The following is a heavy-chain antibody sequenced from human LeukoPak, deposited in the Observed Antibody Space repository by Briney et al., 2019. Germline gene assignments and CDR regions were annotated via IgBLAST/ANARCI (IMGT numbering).Heavy chain of an antibody. V-gene: IGHV3-23*01. CDR2: ISGSGGST. CDR3: AKHGSAEAFDI. CDR1: GLTFSNYA. Sequence: GGSLRLSCAAPGLTFSNYALSWVRQAPGKGLEWVSAISGSGGSTYYPDSVKGRFTISRDNSKNTLYLQMNSLRAEDTAVYYCAKHGSAEAFDIWGQGTMVTVSS. J-gene: IGHJ3*02.